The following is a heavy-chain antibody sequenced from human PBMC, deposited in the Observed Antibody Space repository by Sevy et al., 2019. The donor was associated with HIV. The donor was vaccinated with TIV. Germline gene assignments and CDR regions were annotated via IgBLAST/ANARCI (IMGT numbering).Heavy chain of an antibody. D-gene: IGHD1-26*01. Sequence: GGSLRLSCVTSGFTFRNHAMHWVRQAPGKGLEWVAVISSDGAIKYYADSVKGRFTFSRDNSKSTLYLQMNSLRPEDTAMSYCAKSYSGSYYIPYDAFDMWGQGTMVTVSS. V-gene: IGHV3-30-3*02. CDR2: ISSDGAIK. J-gene: IGHJ3*02. CDR1: GFTFRNHA. CDR3: AKSYSGSYYIPYDAFDM.